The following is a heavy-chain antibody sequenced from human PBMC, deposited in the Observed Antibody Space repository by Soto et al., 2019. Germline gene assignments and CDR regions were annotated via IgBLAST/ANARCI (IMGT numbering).Heavy chain of an antibody. CDR1: GFTMKNYA. Sequence: QVQLVESGGGVVQPGTSLRLSCAASGFTMKNYAMHWVRQAPGKGLEWVAVISADGNRKEYGDSAKGRFTISRDYSKNTLYLQMNSLRVEDTAVYYCTKDWGLDCLQQDRFDYWGQGTLVSVSS. J-gene: IGHJ4*02. D-gene: IGHD3-9*01. CDR2: ISADGNRK. V-gene: IGHV3-30*18. CDR3: TKDWGLDCLQQDRFDY.